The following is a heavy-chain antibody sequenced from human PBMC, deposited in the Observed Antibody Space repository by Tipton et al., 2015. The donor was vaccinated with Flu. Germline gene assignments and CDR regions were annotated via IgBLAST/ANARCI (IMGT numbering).Heavy chain of an antibody. CDR3: ATLTGDDY. CDR2: ISSSGNTI. Sequence: GSLRLSCAASGFTFSSYEMNWVRQAQGKGLEWVSYISSSGNTISYADSVRGRFTISRDNTKKSLSLQLNSLRAEDTANYYCATLTGDDYWGQGILVTVSS. V-gene: IGHV3-48*03. CDR1: GFTFSSYE. D-gene: IGHD7-27*01. J-gene: IGHJ4*02.